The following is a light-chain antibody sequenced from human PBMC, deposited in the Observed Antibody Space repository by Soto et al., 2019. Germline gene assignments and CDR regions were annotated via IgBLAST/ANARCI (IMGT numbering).Light chain of an antibody. CDR3: QQYNNWPLT. CDR2: GAS. Sequence: EIVMTQSPATLSVSPGERATLSCRASQSVTSNLAWYQQKPGQPPRRLIYGASTRATGIPARFSGSVSGTEFTLTISSLQSEDFAVYYCQQYNNWPLTFGGGTKVEIK. J-gene: IGKJ4*01. CDR1: QSVTSN. V-gene: IGKV3-15*01.